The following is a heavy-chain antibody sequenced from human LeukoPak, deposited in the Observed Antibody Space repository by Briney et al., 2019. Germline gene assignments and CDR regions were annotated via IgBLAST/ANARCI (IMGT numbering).Heavy chain of an antibody. V-gene: IGHV3-11*04. J-gene: IGHJ4*02. CDR3: AKVAKYYYGSETYYFFEH. CDR1: GFTFSDYY. D-gene: IGHD3-10*01. Sequence: GGSLRLSCAASGFTFSDYYMSWIRQAPGKGLEWVSFLSSSGDTIYYADSERGRFTISRDNAKNSLYLQMNSLRVEDTAVYYCAKVAKYYYGSETYYFFEHWGQGTPVTASS. CDR2: LSSSGDTI.